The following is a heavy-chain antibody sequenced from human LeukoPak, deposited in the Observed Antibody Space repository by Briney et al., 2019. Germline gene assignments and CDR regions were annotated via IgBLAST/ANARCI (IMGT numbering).Heavy chain of an antibody. CDR3: ARGFLHNLYYFDY. Sequence: GGSLRLSCTGFGFTFGDYTMSWVRQAPGKGLEWVAVISYDGSNKYYADSVKGRFTISRDNSKNTLYLQMNSLRAEDTAVYYCARGFLHNLYYFDYWGQGTLVTVSS. CDR1: GFTFGDYT. D-gene: IGHD3-3*01. V-gene: IGHV3-30-3*01. J-gene: IGHJ4*02. CDR2: ISYDGSNK.